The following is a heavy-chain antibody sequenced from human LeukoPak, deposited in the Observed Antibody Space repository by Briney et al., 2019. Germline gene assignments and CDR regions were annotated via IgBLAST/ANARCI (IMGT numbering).Heavy chain of an antibody. Sequence: PSETLSLTCTVSGGSISSYYWSWIRQPPGKGLEWIGYIYYSGSTNYNPSLKSRVTISVDTSKNQFSLKLSSVTAADTAVYYCARPRIAVAGTEGGAFDIWGQGTMVTVSS. V-gene: IGHV4-59*08. CDR2: IYYSGST. CDR1: GGSISSYY. J-gene: IGHJ3*02. CDR3: ARPRIAVAGTEGGAFDI. D-gene: IGHD6-19*01.